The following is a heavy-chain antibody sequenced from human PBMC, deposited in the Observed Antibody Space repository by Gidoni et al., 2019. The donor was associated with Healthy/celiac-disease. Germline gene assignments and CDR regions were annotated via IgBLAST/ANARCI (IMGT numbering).Heavy chain of an antibody. Sequence: EVQLLESGGGLVQPGGSLRLSCAASGFPFSRYAMRWVRQATGKGMEWVSAISGGGGSTYYADSVKGRFTISRDNSKNTLYLQMNSLRAEDTAVYYCAKACYEYYYYYYMDVWGKGTTVTVSS. D-gene: IGHD5-12*01. CDR3: AKACYEYYYYYYMDV. J-gene: IGHJ6*03. V-gene: IGHV3-23*01. CDR2: ISGGGGST. CDR1: GFPFSRYA.